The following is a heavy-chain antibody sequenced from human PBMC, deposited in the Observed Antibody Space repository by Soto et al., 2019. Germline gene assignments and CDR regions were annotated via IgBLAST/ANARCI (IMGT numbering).Heavy chain of an antibody. V-gene: IGHV3-48*03. CDR1: GFTFSSYE. CDR2: ISSSGSTI. Sequence: GGSLRLSCAASGFTFSSYEMNWVRQAPGKGLEWVSYISSSGSTIYYADSVKGRFTISRDSAKNSLYLQMNSLRAEDTAVYYCARDTIAARGTNRFDPWGKGTRVTVS. CDR3: ARDTIAARGTNRFDP. D-gene: IGHD6-6*01. J-gene: IGHJ5*02.